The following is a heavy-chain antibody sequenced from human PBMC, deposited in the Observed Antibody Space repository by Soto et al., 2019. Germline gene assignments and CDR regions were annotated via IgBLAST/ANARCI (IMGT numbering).Heavy chain of an antibody. CDR3: ASLQVPGNFDY. CDR1: GGSIRSSNYY. D-gene: IGHD6-13*01. J-gene: IGHJ4*02. V-gene: IGHV4-39*01. CDR2: IYYSGDT. Sequence: SETLSLTCSVSGGSIRSSNYYWAWVRQPPGKGLEWIANIYYSGDTYFHPSLRSRLTVSVDTSKNQFSLKLSSLTAADTAMYYCASLQVPGNFDYWGQGTLVTVSS.